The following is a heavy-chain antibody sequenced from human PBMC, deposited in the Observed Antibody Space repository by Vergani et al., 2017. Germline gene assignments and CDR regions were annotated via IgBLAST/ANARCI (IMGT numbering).Heavy chain of an antibody. CDR1: GFTFSSHA. CDR2: ISSSSSYI. Sequence: EVQLLQSEGAVVQPGGSLRLSCVASGFTFSSHAMSWVRQGHGQGLEWVSSISSSSSYIYYADSVKGRFTISRDNAKNSLYLQMNSLRAEDTAVYYCARASSWYTFGFDYWGQGTLVTVSS. V-gene: IGHV3-21*01. CDR3: ARASSWYTFGFDY. J-gene: IGHJ4*02. D-gene: IGHD6-13*01.